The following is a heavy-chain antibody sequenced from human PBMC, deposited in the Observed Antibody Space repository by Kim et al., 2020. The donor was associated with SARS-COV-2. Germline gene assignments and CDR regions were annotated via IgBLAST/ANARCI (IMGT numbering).Heavy chain of an antibody. CDR2: INHSGST. Sequence: SETLSLTCAVYGGSFSGYYWSWIRQPPGKGLEWIGEINHSGSTNYNPSLKSRVTISLDTSKNQFSLKLSSVTAADTAVYYCASLPQYNYYSYYMDVWGKGTTVTVSS. CDR3: ASLPQYNYYSYYMDV. V-gene: IGHV4-34*01. D-gene: IGHD5-12*01. CDR1: GGSFSGYY. J-gene: IGHJ6*03.